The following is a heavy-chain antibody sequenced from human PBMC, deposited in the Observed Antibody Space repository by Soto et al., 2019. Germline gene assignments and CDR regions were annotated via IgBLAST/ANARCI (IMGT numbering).Heavy chain of an antibody. D-gene: IGHD2-2*01. J-gene: IGHJ5*02. Sequence: PGGSLRLSCAASGFTFSSYGMHWVRQAPGKGLEWVAVISYDGSDQCYADSVKGRFTISRDNSKNTLDLQMNSLRIEDTAVYFCAKDRTVVAPASISDWFDPWGQGTLVTVSS. CDR1: GFTFSSYG. CDR3: AKDRTVVAPASISDWFDP. CDR2: ISYDGSDQ. V-gene: IGHV3-30*18.